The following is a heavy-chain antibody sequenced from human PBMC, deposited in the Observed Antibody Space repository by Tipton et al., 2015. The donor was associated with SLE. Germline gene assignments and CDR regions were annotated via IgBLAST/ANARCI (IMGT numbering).Heavy chain of an antibody. CDR2: INHSGST. Sequence: GLVKPSETLSLTCAVYGGSFSGYYWSWIRQPPGKGLEWIGEINHSGSTNYNPSLKSRVTISVDTSKNQFSLKLSSVTAADTAVYYCARAGVAVASYWYFDLWGRGTLVTVSS. CDR1: GGSFSGYY. J-gene: IGHJ2*01. D-gene: IGHD6-19*01. V-gene: IGHV4-34*01. CDR3: ARAGVAVASYWYFDL.